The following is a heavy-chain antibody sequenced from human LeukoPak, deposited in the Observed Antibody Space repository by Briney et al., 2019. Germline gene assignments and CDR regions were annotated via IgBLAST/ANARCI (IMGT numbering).Heavy chain of an antibody. D-gene: IGHD2-15*01. CDR3: ARFRTTQTPVFL. Sequence: PSETLSLTCTVSGGSISSYYWSWIRQPPGKGLEWIGYIYYSGSTNYNPSFKSRVTISVDTSKNQFSLKLSSVTAADTAVYYCARFRTTQTPVFLWGQGTMVTVSS. CDR1: GGSISSYY. CDR2: IYYSGST. J-gene: IGHJ3*01. V-gene: IGHV4-59*01.